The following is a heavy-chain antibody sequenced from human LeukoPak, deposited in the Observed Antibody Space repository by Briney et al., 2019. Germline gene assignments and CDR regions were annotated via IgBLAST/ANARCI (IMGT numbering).Heavy chain of an antibody. CDR3: GRSQPLRFLELIAN. D-gene: IGHD3-3*01. Sequence: QPGGSLRLSCAASGFTFSSYSMNWVRQAPGKGLEWVSYISSSTSTIYYADSAKGRFTISRDNAKNSLYLQMNSLGAEDTAVYYCGRSQPLRFLELIANWGQGTLVTVSS. CDR1: GFTFSSYS. V-gene: IGHV3-48*01. J-gene: IGHJ4*02. CDR2: ISSSTSTI.